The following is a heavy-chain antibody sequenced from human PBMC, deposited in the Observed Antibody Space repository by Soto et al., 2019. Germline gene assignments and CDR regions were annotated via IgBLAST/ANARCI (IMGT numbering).Heavy chain of an antibody. J-gene: IGHJ4*01. Sequence: DVQLLESGGGLVQPGGSLRLSCAASGFTFSKYAMSWVRQAPGKGLQWGSAISASGGTTYYADSVKGRFTFSRDNSKVTRYLQMNSLREEDTAVYYCAKVVHTQCASTYRYTHFDCWGQGTRVAVYS. CDR3: AKVVHTQCASTYRYTHFDC. CDR1: GFTFSKYA. CDR2: ISASGGTT. D-gene: IGHD3-16*02. V-gene: IGHV3-23*01.